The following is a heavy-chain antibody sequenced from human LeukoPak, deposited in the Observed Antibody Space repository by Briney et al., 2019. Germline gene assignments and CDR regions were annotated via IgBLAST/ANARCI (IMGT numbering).Heavy chain of an antibody. D-gene: IGHD5-24*01. Sequence: GESLKISCKGSGYNFATDWIGWVRQMPGKGLEWMGIVYPDDSDVRYNPSLQGQVTISADKSINTAYLQWSSLKASDSAVYYCARQESEMTTPANRYFDHWGQGTLVTVSS. CDR3: ARQESEMTTPANRYFDH. CDR1: GYNFATDW. J-gene: IGHJ4*02. CDR2: VYPDDSDV. V-gene: IGHV5-51*01.